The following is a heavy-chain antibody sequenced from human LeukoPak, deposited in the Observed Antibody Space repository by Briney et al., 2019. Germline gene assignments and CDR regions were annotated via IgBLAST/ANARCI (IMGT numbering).Heavy chain of an antibody. Sequence: GGSLRLSCAASGFRFSSYGMHWVRQAPGKGLEWVAFIRYDGSNKYYADSVKGRFTISRDNSKNTLYLQMNSLRAEDTAVYYCAKAYYDILTGHWTFDYWGQGTLVTVSS. CDR1: GFRFSSYG. D-gene: IGHD3-9*01. J-gene: IGHJ4*02. V-gene: IGHV3-30*02. CDR3: AKAYYDILTGHWTFDY. CDR2: IRYDGSNK.